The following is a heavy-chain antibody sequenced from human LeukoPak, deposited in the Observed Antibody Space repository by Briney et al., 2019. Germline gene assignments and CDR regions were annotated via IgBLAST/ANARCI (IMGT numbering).Heavy chain of an antibody. Sequence: GASVNVSCKASGYTFMTFGISWVRQAPGQGLEWMGWISPSSGNTYSAQRSQGRLSMSTDTSTGIAYMHLRSLTPDDTALYYCARAGTTVTEGDALDIWGQGTMVIVSA. CDR2: ISPSSGNT. V-gene: IGHV1-18*01. CDR1: GYTFMTFG. D-gene: IGHD1-1*01. CDR3: ARAGTTVTEGDALDI. J-gene: IGHJ3*02.